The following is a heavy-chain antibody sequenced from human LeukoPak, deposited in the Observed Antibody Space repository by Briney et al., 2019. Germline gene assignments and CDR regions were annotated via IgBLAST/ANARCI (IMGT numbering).Heavy chain of an antibody. Sequence: SETLSLTCTVSGYSISSDYYWGWIRQPPGKGLEWIRNVYRTGSTYYNPSLTSRVTISIDMSKNQFSLKLSSVTAADTAVYYCARDLSITLIRGVTFDYWGQGALVTVSS. D-gene: IGHD3-10*01. J-gene: IGHJ4*02. V-gene: IGHV4-38-2*02. CDR2: VYRTGST. CDR1: GYSISSDYY. CDR3: ARDLSITLIRGVTFDY.